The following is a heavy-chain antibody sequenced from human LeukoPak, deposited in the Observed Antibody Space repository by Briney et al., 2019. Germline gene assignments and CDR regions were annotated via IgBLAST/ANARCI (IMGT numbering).Heavy chain of an antibody. CDR2: ISSSSSYI. J-gene: IGHJ4*02. Sequence: GGALRLSCAASGFTFSSYSMNWVRQAPGKGLEWVSSISSSSSYIYYADSVKGRFTISRDNAKNSLYLQMNSLRAEDTAVYYCARNREFTMVRGVTDYWGQGTLVTVSS. V-gene: IGHV3-21*01. CDR3: ARNREFTMVRGVTDY. D-gene: IGHD3-10*01. CDR1: GFTFSSYS.